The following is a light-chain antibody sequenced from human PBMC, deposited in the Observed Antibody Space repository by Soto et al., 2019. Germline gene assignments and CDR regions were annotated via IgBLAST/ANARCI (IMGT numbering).Light chain of an antibody. V-gene: IGKV3-20*01. CDR1: QSVSSSY. Sequence: EIVLTQSPGTLSLSPGERATLSCRASQSVSSSYLAWYQQKPGQAPRLLIYGASSSATGIPDRFSGSGSGTDFTLTISRLETADFAVYYCQQYGSSPPMYTFGQGTKLEIK. J-gene: IGKJ2*01. CDR3: QQYGSSPPMYT. CDR2: GAS.